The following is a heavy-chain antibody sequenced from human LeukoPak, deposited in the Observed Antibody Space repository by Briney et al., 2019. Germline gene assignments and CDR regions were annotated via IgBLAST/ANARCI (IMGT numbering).Heavy chain of an antibody. V-gene: IGHV3-23*01. CDR2: ISGSGGST. Sequence: GGSLRLSCAASGFTFSSYAMSWVRQAPVKGLEWVSAISGSGGSTYYADSVKGRFTISRDNSKNTLYLQMNSLRAEDTAVYYCAPTYYHGSGSYRFVYWGQGTLVTVSS. D-gene: IGHD3-10*01. CDR3: APTYYHGSGSYRFVY. J-gene: IGHJ4*02. CDR1: GFTFSSYA.